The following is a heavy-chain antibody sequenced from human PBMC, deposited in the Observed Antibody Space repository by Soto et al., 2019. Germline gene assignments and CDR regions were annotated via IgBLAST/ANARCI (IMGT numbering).Heavy chain of an antibody. CDR1: GFTFSSSA. CDR3: ASAKAVVIAALGI. J-gene: IGHJ3*02. V-gene: IGHV3-23*01. D-gene: IGHD2-21*01. Sequence: EVQLLESGGGLVQPGGSLRLSCTASGFTFSSSAMSWVRQAPGQGLEWVASVSENGGSRGGTYYADSVKGRFTISIDNSQHTLYLQLDSLRGADTAVYYCASAKAVVIAALGIWGQGTRVTVSS. CDR2: VSENGGSRGGT.